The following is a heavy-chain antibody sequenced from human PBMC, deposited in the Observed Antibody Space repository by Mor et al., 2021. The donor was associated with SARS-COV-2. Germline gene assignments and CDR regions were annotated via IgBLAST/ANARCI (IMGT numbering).Heavy chain of an antibody. CDR3: ARGPVWRYADY. Sequence: STYYNPSLKSRVTISVDTSKNQFSLKLSSVTAADTAVYYCARGPVWRYADYWGQGTLVTVSS. D-gene: IGHD3-9*01. J-gene: IGHJ4*02. CDR2: ST. V-gene: IGHV4-30-2*04.